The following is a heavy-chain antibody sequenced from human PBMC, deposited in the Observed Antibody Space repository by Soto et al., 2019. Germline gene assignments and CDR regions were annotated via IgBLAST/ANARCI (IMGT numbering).Heavy chain of an antibody. CDR2: LYTDDRT. Sequence: GGLMQPGGSLRLSCAASGFIVSNKHMGWVRQAPGKGLESVSILYTDDRTYYADSVKGRFTISRDNSKNTVSLQMNGLRDEDTAMYYCVGAAPGDWGQGTPVTVSS. CDR3: VGAAPGD. J-gene: IGHJ4*02. V-gene: IGHV3-53*05. D-gene: IGHD3-16*01. CDR1: GFIVSNKH.